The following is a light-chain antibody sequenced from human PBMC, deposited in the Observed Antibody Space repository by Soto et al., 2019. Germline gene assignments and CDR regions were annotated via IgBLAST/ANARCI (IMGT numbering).Light chain of an antibody. V-gene: IGKV1-5*01. Sequence: DIQMTQSPSTLSASVGDRVTITCRASQSISSWLAWYQQKPGKAPKLLIYDASSLESGVPSRFSGSGSGTEFTLTISSRQPDDFATYYCQQYNSYSLVTFGQGTKLEIK. CDR3: QQYNSYSLVT. CDR2: DAS. J-gene: IGKJ2*01. CDR1: QSISSW.